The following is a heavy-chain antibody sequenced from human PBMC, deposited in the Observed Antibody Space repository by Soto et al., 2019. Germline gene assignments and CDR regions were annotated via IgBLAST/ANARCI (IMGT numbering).Heavy chain of an antibody. CDR2: ISSGSSDT. CDR3: ARVAY. Sequence: PGGSLRLSCAASGFSRVSMNWVRQVPGKGLEWVASISSGSSDTWYADSVKGRFIISRDNAQNSPFLQMNTLRPEDTAMYYCARVAYWGPGTQVTVSS. V-gene: IGHV3-21*01. CDR1: GFSRVS. J-gene: IGHJ4*02.